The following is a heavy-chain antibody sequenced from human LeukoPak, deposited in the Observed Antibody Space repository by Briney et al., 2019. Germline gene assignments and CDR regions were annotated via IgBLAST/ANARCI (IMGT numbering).Heavy chain of an antibody. CDR3: ARQGCSSTSCFNWFDP. CDR2: IYPGHSDT. D-gene: IGHD2-2*01. V-gene: IGHV5-51*01. Sequence: GESLKISCKGSGYSFTSYWIGWVRQMPGKGLEWMGIIYPGHSDTRYSPSFQGQVTISADKSISTAYLQWSSLKASDTAIYYCARQGCSSTSCFNWFDPWGQGTLVTVSS. J-gene: IGHJ5*02. CDR1: GYSFTSYW.